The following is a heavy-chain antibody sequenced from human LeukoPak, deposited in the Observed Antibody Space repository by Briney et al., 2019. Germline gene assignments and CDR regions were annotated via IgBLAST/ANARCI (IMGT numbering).Heavy chain of an antibody. CDR2: ISSNGGST. V-gene: IGHV3-64*01. J-gene: IGHJ4*02. CDR1: GFTFSSYA. D-gene: IGHD4-17*01. Sequence: GGSLRLSCPASGFTFSSYAMHWVRQAPGKGLEYVSAISSNGGSTYYANSVKGRFTISRDNSKNTLYLQMGSLRAEDMAVYYCARGVPTTVTTLYDYWGQGTLVTVSS. CDR3: ARGVPTTVTTLYDY.